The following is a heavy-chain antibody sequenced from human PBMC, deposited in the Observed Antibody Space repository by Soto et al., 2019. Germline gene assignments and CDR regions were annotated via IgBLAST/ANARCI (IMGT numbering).Heavy chain of an antibody. CDR3: ARASGLSYYYYYGMDV. J-gene: IGHJ6*02. Sequence: ASVKVSCKASGYTFTSYAMHWVRQAPGQRLEWMGWINAGNGNTKYSQKFQGRVTITRDTSASTAYMELSSLRSEDTAVYYCARASGLSYYYYYGMDVWGQGTTVTVSS. V-gene: IGHV1-3*01. CDR1: GYTFTSYA. CDR2: INAGNGNT.